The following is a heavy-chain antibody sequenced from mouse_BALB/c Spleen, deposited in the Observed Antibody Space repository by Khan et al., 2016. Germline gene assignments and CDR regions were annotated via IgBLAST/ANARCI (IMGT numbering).Heavy chain of an antibody. CDR3: ARSPYDYDVGFAY. CDR2: IDPANGNT. D-gene: IGHD2-4*01. CDR1: CFNIKDTY. Sequence: VQLQQSGAELVKPGASVKLSCTASCFNIKDTYMHWVKQRPEQGLEWIGRIDPANGNTKYDPKFQGKATITADTSSNTAYLQLSSLTSEDTAVYYCARSPYDYDVGFAYWGQGTLVTVSA. V-gene: IGHV14-3*02. J-gene: IGHJ3*01.